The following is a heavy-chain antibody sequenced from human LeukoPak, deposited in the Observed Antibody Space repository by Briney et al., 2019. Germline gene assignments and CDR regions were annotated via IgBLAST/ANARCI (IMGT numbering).Heavy chain of an antibody. CDR3: ARDLLVRYFDWSPPVD. J-gene: IGHJ4*02. CDR1: GYTFTGYY. CDR2: INPNSGGT. D-gene: IGHD3-9*01. V-gene: IGHV1-2*02. Sequence: ASVKVSCKASGYTFTGYYMHWVRQAPGQGLEWMGWINPNSGGTNYAQKFEGRVIMTRDTSISTAYMELSRLRSDDTAVYYCARDLLVRYFDWSPPVDWGQGTLVTVSS.